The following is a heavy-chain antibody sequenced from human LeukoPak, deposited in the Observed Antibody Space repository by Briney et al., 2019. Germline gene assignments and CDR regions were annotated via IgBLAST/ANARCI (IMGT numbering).Heavy chain of an antibody. CDR1: GGSISSGGYY. V-gene: IGHV4-30-2*06. Sequence: SQTLSLTCTVSGGSISSGGYYWSWIRQSPGKGLEWIGYIYQSGSTYYNPSLKSRVTISVDRSKNQFSLKLSSATAADTAVYYCARGSRITDWGQGTLVTVSS. D-gene: IGHD3-10*01. CDR3: ARGSRITD. J-gene: IGHJ4*02. CDR2: IYQSGST.